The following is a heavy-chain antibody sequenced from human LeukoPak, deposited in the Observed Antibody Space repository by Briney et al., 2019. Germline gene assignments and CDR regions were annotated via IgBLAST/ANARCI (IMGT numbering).Heavy chain of an antibody. J-gene: IGHJ4*02. D-gene: IGHD3-9*01. CDR1: GFTFSSYG. CDR3: AKGRRRILLSPLDY. CDR2: ISGSGGST. V-gene: IGHV3-23*01. Sequence: GGSLRLSCAASGFTFSSYGMSWVRQAPGKGLEWVSAISGSGGSTYYADSVKGRFTISRDNSKNTLYLQMNSLRAEDTAVYYCAKGRRRILLSPLDYWGQGTLVTVSS.